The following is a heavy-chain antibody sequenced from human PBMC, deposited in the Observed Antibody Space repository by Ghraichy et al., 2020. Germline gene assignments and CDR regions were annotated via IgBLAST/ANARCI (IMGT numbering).Heavy chain of an antibody. CDR3: ARDGDTGGHYYPFDY. V-gene: IGHV3-48*03. Sequence: SCAASGFTFSSYEMNWVRQAPGKGLEWVSYISSSGSTIYSADSVKGRFTISRDNAKNSLYLQMNSLRAEDTAVYYCARDGDTGGHYYPFDYWGQGILVTVSS. CDR1: GFTFSSYE. D-gene: IGHD3-22*01. CDR2: ISSSGSTI. J-gene: IGHJ4*02.